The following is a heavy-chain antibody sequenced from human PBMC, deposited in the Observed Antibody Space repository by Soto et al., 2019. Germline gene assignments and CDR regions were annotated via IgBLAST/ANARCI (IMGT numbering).Heavy chain of an antibody. Sequence: EVQLLESGGGLVQPGGSLRLSCAASGFTFSSYAMSWVRQAPGKGLEWVSAISGSGGSTYYADSVKGRFTISRDNSKNTLHLQMNSLRAEDTAVYYCAKAPNWNLDAFDIWGQGTMVTVSS. D-gene: IGHD1-1*01. CDR3: AKAPNWNLDAFDI. J-gene: IGHJ3*02. V-gene: IGHV3-23*01. CDR1: GFTFSSYA. CDR2: ISGSGGST.